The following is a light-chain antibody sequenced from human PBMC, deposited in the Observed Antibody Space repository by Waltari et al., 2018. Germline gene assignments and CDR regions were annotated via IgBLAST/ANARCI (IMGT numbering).Light chain of an antibody. CDR2: EGT. V-gene: IGLV2-18*02. CDR3: TSYTSSGTLL. J-gene: IGLJ2*01. Sequence: QSALTQPPSVSGSPGQSVTISCTGTSRDVGGYNRVSWYQQPPGTAPKLMTYEGTYRPSGVPDRFSGSKSGNTASLTISGLQAEDEADYYCTSYTSSGTLLFGGGTKLTVV. CDR1: SRDVGGYNR.